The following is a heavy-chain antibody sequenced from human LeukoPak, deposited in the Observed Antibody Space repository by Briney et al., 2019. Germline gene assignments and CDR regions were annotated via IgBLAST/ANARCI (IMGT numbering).Heavy chain of an antibody. J-gene: IGHJ5*02. CDR1: GLTFSGSD. D-gene: IGHD6-6*01. CDR3: AKDPGVYSSSPSRFDP. Sequence: GGSLRLSCTASGLTFSGSDMHWVRQASGKGLEWVGRIRSKTNNYATAYAASVRGRFTISRDDSKNTPYLQMNSLRAEDTAVYYCAKDPGVYSSSPSRFDPWGQGTLVTVSS. V-gene: IGHV3-73*01. CDR2: IRSKTNNYAT.